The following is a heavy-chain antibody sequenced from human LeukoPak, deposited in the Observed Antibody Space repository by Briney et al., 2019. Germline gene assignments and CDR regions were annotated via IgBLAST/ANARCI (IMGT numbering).Heavy chain of an antibody. V-gene: IGHV3-7*01. CDR3: ARDRGGYSYGFGY. CDR1: GFRFSSYW. CDR2: IKQDGSEK. D-gene: IGHD5-18*01. J-gene: IGHJ4*02. Sequence: GGSLRLSCVVSGFRFSSYWMNWVRQAPGKGLEWVANIKQDGSEKYYVDSVKGRFTISRDNAKNSLYLQMNSLRAEDTAVYYCARDRGGYSYGFGYWGQGTLVTVSS.